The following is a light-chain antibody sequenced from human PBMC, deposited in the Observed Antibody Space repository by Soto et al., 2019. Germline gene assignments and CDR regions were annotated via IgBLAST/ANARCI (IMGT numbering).Light chain of an antibody. CDR2: KAI. CDR1: QSLTTW. J-gene: IGKJ2*01. Sequence: DIQMTQSPSTLSASVGDRVTITGRASQSLTTWLAWYQQKPGKAPKLLIYKAINLQSGVPSRFSGSGSGTECTLTISSLQPDDFGTYYCQRYNDYQYVFGQGTKLDMK. V-gene: IGKV1-5*03. CDR3: QRYNDYQYV.